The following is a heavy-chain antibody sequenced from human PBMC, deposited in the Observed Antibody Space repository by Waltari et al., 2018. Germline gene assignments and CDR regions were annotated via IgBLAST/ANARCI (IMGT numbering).Heavy chain of an antibody. J-gene: IGHJ4*02. CDR3: ARSSSDFWSGPFDY. V-gene: IGHV7-4-1*02. Sequence: QVQLVQSGSELKKPGASVKVSCKTSGYTFTRYAMNWVRQAPGQGREWMGWINTNTGNPTHAQGFTGRFVFSLDTSVSTAYLQISSLRAEDTAVYYCARSSSDFWSGPFDYWGQGTLVIVSS. D-gene: IGHD3-3*01. CDR1: GYTFTRYA. CDR2: INTNTGNP.